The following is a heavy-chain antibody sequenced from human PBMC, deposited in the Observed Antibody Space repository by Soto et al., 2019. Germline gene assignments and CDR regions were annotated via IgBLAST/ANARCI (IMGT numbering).Heavy chain of an antibody. D-gene: IGHD2-21*02. V-gene: IGHV1-24*01. Sequence: VASVKVSCKVSGYTLTELSMHWVRQAPGKGLEWMGGFDPEDGGTIYAQKFQGRVTMTEDTSTDTAYMELSSLRSEDTAVYYCATVYCGGDCYPFDYWGQGTLVTVSS. CDR1: GYTLTELS. CDR3: ATVYCGGDCYPFDY. CDR2: FDPEDGGT. J-gene: IGHJ4*02.